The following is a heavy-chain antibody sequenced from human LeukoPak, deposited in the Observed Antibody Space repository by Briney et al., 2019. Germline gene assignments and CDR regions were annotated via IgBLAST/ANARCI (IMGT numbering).Heavy chain of an antibody. V-gene: IGHV1-2*02. Sequence: ASVKVSCKASGYTFTGYYMHWVRQAPGQGLEWMGWINPNSGGTNYAQKFLGRVTMTRDTSISTAYMELSRLRSDDTAVYYCAIESGYDYYYGMDVWGQGTTVTVSS. CDR2: INPNSGGT. CDR1: GYTFTGYY. J-gene: IGHJ6*02. CDR3: AIESGYDYYYGMDV. D-gene: IGHD5-12*01.